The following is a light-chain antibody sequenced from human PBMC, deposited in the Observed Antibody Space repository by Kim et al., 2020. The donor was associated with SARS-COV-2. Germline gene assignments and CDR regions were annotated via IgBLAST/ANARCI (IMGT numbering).Light chain of an antibody. CDR2: GAS. J-gene: IGKJ1*01. CDR1: QNISTY. V-gene: IGKV1-39*01. Sequence: ASVGDRVTITCRASQNISTYLNWYQQTPGKAPRFLMCGASNLQSGVPSRFSGSGSGTEFTLTISSLQPEDFATYYCQQSYNNPRTFGQGTKVDIK. CDR3: QQSYNNPRT.